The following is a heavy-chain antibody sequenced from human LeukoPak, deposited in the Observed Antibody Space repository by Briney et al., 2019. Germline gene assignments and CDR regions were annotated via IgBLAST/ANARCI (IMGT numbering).Heavy chain of an antibody. CDR2: IYSDNT. V-gene: IGHV3-66*01. J-gene: IGHJ4*02. Sequence: PGGSLRLSCTVSGFTVSSNSMSWVRQAPGKGLEWVSFIYSDNTHYSDSVKGRFTISRDNSKNTLYLQMDNLRAEDTGVYYCARDFYDGFALDYWGQGTLVTVSS. CDR1: GFTVSSNS. D-gene: IGHD2/OR15-2a*01. CDR3: ARDFYDGFALDY.